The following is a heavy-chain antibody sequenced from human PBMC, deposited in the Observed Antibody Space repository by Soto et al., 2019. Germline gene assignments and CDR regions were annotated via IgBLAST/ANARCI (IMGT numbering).Heavy chain of an antibody. CDR1: GGTFSSYA. Sequence: QVQLVQSGAEVKKPGSSVKVSCKASGGTFSSYAISWVRQAPGQGLEWMGGIIPIFGTANYAQKFQGRVTITADESTSTAYMELSSLRSEDTAVYYCAKVTRYYYDSSGPPNDAVDIWGLGTMVTVSS. D-gene: IGHD3-22*01. J-gene: IGHJ3*02. V-gene: IGHV1-69*01. CDR2: IIPIFGTA. CDR3: AKVTRYYYDSSGPPNDAVDI.